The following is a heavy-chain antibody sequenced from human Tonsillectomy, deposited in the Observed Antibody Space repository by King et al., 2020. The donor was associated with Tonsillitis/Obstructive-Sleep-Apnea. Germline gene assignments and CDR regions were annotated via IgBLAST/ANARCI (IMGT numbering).Heavy chain of an antibody. Sequence: VQLVESGGGVVQPGRSLRLSCAASGFTFSSYGMHGVRQAPGKGLEWVAVIWYDGSNKYYADSVKGRFTISRDNSKNTLYLQMNSLRAEDTAVYYCARETIVVVPAATHFDYWGQGTLVTVSS. D-gene: IGHD2-2*01. CDR3: ARETIVVVPAATHFDY. V-gene: IGHV3-33*01. CDR1: GFTFSSYG. CDR2: IWYDGSNK. J-gene: IGHJ4*02.